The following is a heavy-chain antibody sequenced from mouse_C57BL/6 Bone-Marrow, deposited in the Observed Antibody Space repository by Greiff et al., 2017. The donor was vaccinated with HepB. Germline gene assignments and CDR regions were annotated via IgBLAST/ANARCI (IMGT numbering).Heavy chain of an antibody. J-gene: IGHJ3*01. V-gene: IGHV1-7*01. Sequence: VQLQQSGAELAKPGASVKLSCKASGYTFTRHCMHWVNQRPGQGLEWIGYINPSSGYTKYNQKFKDKATLTADKSSSTDYMQLSSLTYEDSAVYYCARGRCTPAYWGQGTLVTVSA. CDR3: ARGRCTPAY. D-gene: IGHD5-1*01. CDR1: GYTFTRHC. CDR2: INPSSGYT.